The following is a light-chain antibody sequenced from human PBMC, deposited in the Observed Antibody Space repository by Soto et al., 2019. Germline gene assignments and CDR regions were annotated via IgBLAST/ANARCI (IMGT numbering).Light chain of an antibody. CDR3: QHLNDYRYT. J-gene: IGKJ2*01. CDR1: QALSSS. V-gene: IGKV1-9*01. Sequence: DIQLTQSPSFLSASVGDRVTITCRASQALSSSLAWYQHNPGKDPKLLIYAASTLQNGVPSSFSGSGSGTEFTLTISSLQPEDFATYYCQHLNDYRYTFGQGTKVEIK. CDR2: AAS.